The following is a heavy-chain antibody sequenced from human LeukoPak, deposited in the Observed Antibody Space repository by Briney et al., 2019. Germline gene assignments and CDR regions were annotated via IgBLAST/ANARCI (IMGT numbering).Heavy chain of an antibody. CDR3: ARGPPTIFGVADAFDI. J-gene: IGHJ3*02. CDR1: GYTFTSYG. CDR2: ISAYNGNT. D-gene: IGHD3-3*01. Sequence: ASVKVSCKASGYTFTSYGISWVRQAPGQGLEWMGWISAYNGNTNYAQKLQGRVTMTTDTSTSTAYMELRSLRSDDTAMYYCARGPPTIFGVADAFDIWGQGTMVTVSS. V-gene: IGHV1-18*01.